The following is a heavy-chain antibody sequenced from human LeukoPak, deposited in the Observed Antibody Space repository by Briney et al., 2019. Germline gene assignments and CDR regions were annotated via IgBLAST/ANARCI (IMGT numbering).Heavy chain of an antibody. J-gene: IGHJ4*02. CDR2: ISSSGSTI. Sequence: PGGSLRLSCAASGFTFSDYYMSWIRQAPGKGLEWVPYISSSGSTIYYADSVKGRFAISRDNAKNSLYLQMNSLRAEDTAVYYCARGWCSGGSCYYPYFDYWGQGTLVTVSS. CDR1: GFTFSDYY. V-gene: IGHV3-11*04. CDR3: ARGWCSGGSCYYPYFDY. D-gene: IGHD2-15*01.